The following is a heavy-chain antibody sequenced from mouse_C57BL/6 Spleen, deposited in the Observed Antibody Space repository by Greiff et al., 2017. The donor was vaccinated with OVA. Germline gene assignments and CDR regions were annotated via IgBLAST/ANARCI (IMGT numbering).Heavy chain of an antibody. Sequence: VKERFTISRDDSESMLYLQMNNLKNEDTAMYYCVRHTPRDAIDYWGQGTSVTVSS. J-gene: IGHJ4*01. CDR3: VRHTPRDAIDY. V-gene: IGHV10-1*01.